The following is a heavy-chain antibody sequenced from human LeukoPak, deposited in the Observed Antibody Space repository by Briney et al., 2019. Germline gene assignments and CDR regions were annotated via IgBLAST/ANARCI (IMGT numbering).Heavy chain of an antibody. J-gene: IGHJ4*02. CDR2: ISAYNGNT. Sequence: ASVKVSCKASGYTFTSYGISWVRQAPGQGLEWMGWISAYNGNTNYAQKLQGRVAMTTDTSTSTAYMELRSLRSDDTAVYYCARVPSSTSCPDYWGQGTLVTVSS. CDR1: GYTFTSYG. D-gene: IGHD2-2*01. CDR3: ARVPSSTSCPDY. V-gene: IGHV1-18*01.